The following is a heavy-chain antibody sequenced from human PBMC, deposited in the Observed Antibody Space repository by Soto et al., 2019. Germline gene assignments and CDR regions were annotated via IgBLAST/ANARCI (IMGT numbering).Heavy chain of an antibody. Sequence: GGSLRLSCAASGFTVSSNYMSWVRQAPGKGLEWVSVIYSGGSTYYADSVKGRFTISRDNSKNTLYLQMNSLRAEDTAVYYCARDSGSSAYSSYYYMDVWGKGTTVTV. CDR2: IYSGGST. CDR1: GFTVSSNY. CDR3: ARDSGSSAYSSYYYMDV. J-gene: IGHJ6*03. V-gene: IGHV3-66*01. D-gene: IGHD6-13*01.